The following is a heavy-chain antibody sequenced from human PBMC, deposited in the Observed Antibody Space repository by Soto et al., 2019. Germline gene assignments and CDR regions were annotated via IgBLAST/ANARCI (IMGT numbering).Heavy chain of an antibody. CDR2: ISSTSSLI. CDR3: ARGSRFDY. J-gene: IGHJ4*02. V-gene: IGHV3-48*02. CDR1: GFAFSSYS. Sequence: GGSLRLSCAASGFAFSSYSINWVRQAPGKGLEWVAYISSTSSLIYYADSVKGRFTISRDYAKKSAFLQMSSLRDEDTAIYYCARGSRFDYWGQGTLVTVSS.